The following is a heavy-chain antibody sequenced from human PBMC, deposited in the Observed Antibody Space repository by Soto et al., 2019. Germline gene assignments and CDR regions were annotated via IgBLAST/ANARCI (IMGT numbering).Heavy chain of an antibody. CDR3: ARVGSGSYSLFVWFDP. V-gene: IGHV3-30-3*01. D-gene: IGHD1-26*01. J-gene: IGHJ5*02. Sequence: QVQLVESGGGVVQPGRSLRLSCAASGFTFSSYAMHWVRQAPGKGLEWVAVISYDGSNKYYADSVKGRFTISRDNSKNTLYLQMNSLRAGDTAVYYCARVGSGSYSLFVWFDPWGQGTLVTVSS. CDR2: ISYDGSNK. CDR1: GFTFSSYA.